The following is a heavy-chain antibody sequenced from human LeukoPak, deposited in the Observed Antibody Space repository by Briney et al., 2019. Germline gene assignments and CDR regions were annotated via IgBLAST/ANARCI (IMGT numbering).Heavy chain of an antibody. D-gene: IGHD5-12*01. CDR3: ARGGYSGYGVFDY. Sequence: GSSVKVSCKASGGTFSSYTTSWVRQAPGQGLEWMGRIIPILGIANYAQKFQGRVTITAGKSTSTAYMELSSLRSEDTAVYYCARGGYSGYGVFDYWGQGTLVTVSS. CDR2: IIPILGIA. J-gene: IGHJ4*02. CDR1: GGTFSSYT. V-gene: IGHV1-69*02.